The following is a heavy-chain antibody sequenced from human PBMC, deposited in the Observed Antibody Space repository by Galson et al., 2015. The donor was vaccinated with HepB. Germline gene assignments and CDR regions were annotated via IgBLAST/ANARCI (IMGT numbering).Heavy chain of an antibody. J-gene: IGHJ6*02. Sequence: SLRLSCAASGFTFSSYGMHWVRQAPGKGLEWVAVISYDGSDKYYADSVKGRFTISRDNSKNTLYLQMNSLRAEDTAVYYCAKSGAGGYYDILTGYYLTYGMDVWGQGTTVTVSS. CDR3: AKSGAGGYYDILTGYYLTYGMDV. CDR2: ISYDGSDK. V-gene: IGHV3-30*18. D-gene: IGHD3-9*01. CDR1: GFTFSSYG.